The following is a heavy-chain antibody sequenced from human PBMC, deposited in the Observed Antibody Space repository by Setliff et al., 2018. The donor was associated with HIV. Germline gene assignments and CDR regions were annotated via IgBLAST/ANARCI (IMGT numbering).Heavy chain of an antibody. D-gene: IGHD3-22*01. Sequence: SETLSLTCTVSGGSISSHFWSWIRQPPGKGLEWIGTVSYSGSTNYNPSLKSRVTISVDTSENQFSLKLSSVTAADTAVYYCATRAIVVIPDYWGQGTLVTVSS. CDR1: GGSISSHF. CDR3: ATRAIVVIPDY. V-gene: IGHV4-59*11. J-gene: IGHJ4*02. CDR2: VSYSGST.